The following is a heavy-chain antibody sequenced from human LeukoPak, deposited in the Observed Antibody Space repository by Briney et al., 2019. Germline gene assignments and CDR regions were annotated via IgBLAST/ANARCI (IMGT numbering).Heavy chain of an antibody. V-gene: IGHV3-53*01. CDR1: GFTFSSYW. CDR2: IYSGGST. CDR3: ARVRGATHFDY. D-gene: IGHD1-26*01. Sequence: GGSLRLSCAASGFTFSSYWMSWVRQAPGKGLEWVSVIYSGGSTYYADSVKGRFTISRDNSKNTLYLQMNSLRAEDTAVYYCARVRGATHFDYWGQGTLVTVSS. J-gene: IGHJ4*02.